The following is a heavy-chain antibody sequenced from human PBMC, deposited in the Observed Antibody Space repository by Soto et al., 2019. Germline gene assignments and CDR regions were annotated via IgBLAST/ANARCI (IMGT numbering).Heavy chain of an antibody. CDR2: ISSDGSNK. Sequence: QVQLVESGGGVVQPGRSLRLSCAASGFTFSSYGMHWVRQAPGRGLKWVALISSDGSNKYYADSVKGRFTISRDNSKNTLYLQMNSLRAEDTAVYYCAQDLAIAAGLFYYWGHGTLVTVSS. D-gene: IGHD6-13*01. J-gene: IGHJ4*01. V-gene: IGHV3-30*18. CDR1: GFTFSSYG. CDR3: AQDLAIAAGLFYY.